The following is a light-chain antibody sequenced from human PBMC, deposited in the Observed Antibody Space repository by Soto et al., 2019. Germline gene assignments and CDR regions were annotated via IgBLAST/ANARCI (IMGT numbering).Light chain of an antibody. CDR1: QSVSSNF. CDR3: QQHGGSPLT. Sequence: EIELTQSPGTLSLSPGERATLTCRASQSVSSNFVAWYQQQPGQTPRLLIYGASIRASGIPDRFSGSGSGTDFTLTISRLEPEDFAVYHCQQHGGSPLTFGGGTKVEIK. CDR2: GAS. J-gene: IGKJ4*01. V-gene: IGKV3-20*01.